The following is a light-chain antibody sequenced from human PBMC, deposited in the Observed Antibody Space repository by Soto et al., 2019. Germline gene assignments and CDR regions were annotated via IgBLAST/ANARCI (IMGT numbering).Light chain of an antibody. CDR2: EVS. CDR1: STDIGSYNF. CDR3: SSYTKTTTAYV. Sequence: QYVLTQPASVSGSPGQSITISCTGSSTDIGSYNFVSWYQQQPGKAPRLVIYEVSGRPSGVSVRFSGSKSGNTASLTIAGLQADDEGDYYCSSYTKTTTAYVFGPGTKLTVL. J-gene: IGLJ1*01. V-gene: IGLV2-14*01.